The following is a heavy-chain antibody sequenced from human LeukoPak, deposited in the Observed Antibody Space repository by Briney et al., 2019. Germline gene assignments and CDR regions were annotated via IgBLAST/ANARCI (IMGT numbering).Heavy chain of an antibody. J-gene: IGHJ5*02. CDR1: GFTFSSYA. CDR2: ISGSGGST. D-gene: IGHD2-2*01. Sequence: PGGSLRLSCAASGFTFSSYAMSWVRQAPGKGLEWVSAISGSGGSTYYADSVKGRFTISRDNSKNTLYLQMNSLRAEDTAVYYCAKGHCSSTSCYADDNWFDPWGQGTLVTVSS. CDR3: AKGHCSSTSCYADDNWFDP. V-gene: IGHV3-23*01.